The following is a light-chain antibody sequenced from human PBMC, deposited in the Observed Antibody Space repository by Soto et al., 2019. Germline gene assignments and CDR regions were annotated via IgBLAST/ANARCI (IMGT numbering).Light chain of an antibody. CDR1: QSISNW. Sequence: DIQMTQSPSTLSASVGDRVTITCRASQSISNWLAWYQQTPGKAPKLLMYRTSILKSGVPPRFSGSGSGTEFTLTISSLQPDDFATYYYQQYHTWWTFGQGTRLEIK. J-gene: IGKJ1*01. CDR2: RTS. V-gene: IGKV1-5*03. CDR3: QQYHTWWT.